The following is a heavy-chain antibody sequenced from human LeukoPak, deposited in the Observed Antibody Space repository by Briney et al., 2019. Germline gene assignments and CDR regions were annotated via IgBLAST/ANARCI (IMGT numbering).Heavy chain of an antibody. Sequence: PGGSLRLSCAASGFTFSAYTMHWVRQAPGKGLEWVALISYDGSSKYKESVKGRFTISRDNSKNTPLLEMNGLRLEDSAVYYCAREEGLGAAPFDYWGQGTLVTVSS. D-gene: IGHD1-26*01. CDR3: AREEGLGAAPFDY. CDR1: GFTFSAYT. CDR2: ISYDGSSK. J-gene: IGHJ4*02. V-gene: IGHV3-30*04.